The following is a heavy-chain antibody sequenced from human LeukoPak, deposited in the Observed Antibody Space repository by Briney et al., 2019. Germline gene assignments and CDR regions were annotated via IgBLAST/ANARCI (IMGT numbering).Heavy chain of an antibody. D-gene: IGHD6-13*01. J-gene: IGHJ4*02. CDR1: GFTVSSNH. CDR2: IWYDGSNK. CDR3: ARDHSSSWSNLDY. V-gene: IGHV3-33*08. Sequence: GGSLRLSCAASGFTVSSNHMSWVRQAPGKGLEWVAVIWYDGSNKYYADSVKGRFTISRDNSKNTLYLQMNSLRAEDTAVYYCARDHSSSWSNLDYWGQGTLVTVSS.